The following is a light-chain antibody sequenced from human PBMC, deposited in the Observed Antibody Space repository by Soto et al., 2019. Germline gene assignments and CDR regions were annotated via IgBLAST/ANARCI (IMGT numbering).Light chain of an antibody. V-gene: IGLV1-44*01. CDR1: SSNIGGNT. CDR2: SYD. J-gene: IGLJ1*01. Sequence: QSVLTQPPSASGTPGQRVTISCSTSSSNIGGNTVDWYQQFPGTAPKLLFYSYDQRPSGVPDRFSGSKSGTSASLAIIGLQSEDEADYYCAAWDAGLNGYVFGTGTKVTVL. CDR3: AAWDAGLNGYV.